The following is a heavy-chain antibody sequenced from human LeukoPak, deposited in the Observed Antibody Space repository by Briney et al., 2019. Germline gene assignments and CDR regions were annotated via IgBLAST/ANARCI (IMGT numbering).Heavy chain of an antibody. CDR3: ARKVYHRFDY. V-gene: IGHV3-23*01. CDR1: GFTFSSYA. J-gene: IGHJ4*02. D-gene: IGHD2-2*01. Sequence: PGGSLRLSCAASGFTFSSYAMTWVCQAPGKGLEWVSAISTSGDSTYYADSVRGRFTISRDNSKNTLYLQMTSLRAEDTAVYYCARKVYHRFDYWGQGTLVTVSS. CDR2: ISTSGDST.